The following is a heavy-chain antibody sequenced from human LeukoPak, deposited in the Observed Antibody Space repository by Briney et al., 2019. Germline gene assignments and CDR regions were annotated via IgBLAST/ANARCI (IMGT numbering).Heavy chain of an antibody. CDR1: GFTFSSYG. D-gene: IGHD6-13*01. CDR2: IWYDGSNK. V-gene: IGHV3-33*01. J-gene: IGHJ4*02. Sequence: GRSLRLSCAASGFTFSSYGMHWVRQAPGKGLEWVAVIWYDGSNKYYADSVKGRFTISRDNSKNTLYLQMNSLRAEDTAVYYCARVGEGYSSSWPDYWGQGTLVTVSS. CDR3: ARVGEGYSSSWPDY.